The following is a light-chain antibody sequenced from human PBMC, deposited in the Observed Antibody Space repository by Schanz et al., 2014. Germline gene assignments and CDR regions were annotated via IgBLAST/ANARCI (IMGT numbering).Light chain of an antibody. V-gene: IGLV2-8*01. CDR3: SSYTSSSTGV. CDR1: SNDVGRYDY. J-gene: IGLJ3*02. Sequence: QSALTQPPSASGSPGQSVTISCTGTSNDVGRYDYVSWYQQHPGKAPKLILFEVTKRPSGVPDRFSGSKSGDTASLTVSGLQAEDEADYYCSSYTSSSTGVFGGGTKLTVL. CDR2: EVT.